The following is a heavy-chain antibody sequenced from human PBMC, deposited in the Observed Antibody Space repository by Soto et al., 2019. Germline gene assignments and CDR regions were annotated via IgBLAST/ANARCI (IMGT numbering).Heavy chain of an antibody. V-gene: IGHV3-23*01. CDR1: GFTFSSYA. CDR3: AKDRGTGSGWYRRAGFDY. J-gene: IGHJ4*02. Sequence: GGSLRLSCAASGFTFSSYAMSWVRQAPGKGLEWVSAISGSGGSTYYADSVKGRFTISRDNSKNTLYLQMNSLRAEDTAVYYCAKDRGTGSGWYRRAGFDYWGQGTLVTVSS. D-gene: IGHD6-19*01. CDR2: ISGSGGST.